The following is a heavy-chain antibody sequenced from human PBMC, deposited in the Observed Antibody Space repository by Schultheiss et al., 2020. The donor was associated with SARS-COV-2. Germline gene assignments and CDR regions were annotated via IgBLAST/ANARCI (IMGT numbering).Heavy chain of an antibody. Sequence: SETLSLTCAVYGGSFSAYCWNWIRQPPRKGLEWIGELNHSGSTNYNSSLKSRVTISVDTSKNQFSLKLSSVTAADTAVYYCARDLSTVTVVWGQGTLVTVSS. V-gene: IGHV4-34*01. CDR1: GGSFSAYC. J-gene: IGHJ4*02. CDR2: LNHSGST. D-gene: IGHD4-17*01. CDR3: ARDLSTVTVV.